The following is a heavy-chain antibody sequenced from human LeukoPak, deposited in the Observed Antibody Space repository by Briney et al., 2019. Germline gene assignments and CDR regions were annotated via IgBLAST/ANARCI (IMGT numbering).Heavy chain of an antibody. CDR1: GYTFTSYG. CDR3: ASVLKSNYYDSSGYLNY. V-gene: IGHV1-18*01. Sequence: ASVKVSCKASGYTFTSYGISWVRQAPGQGLEWMGWIIAYNGNTNYAQKLQGRVTMTTDTSTSTAYMELRSLRSDDTAVYYCASVLKSNYYDSSGYLNYWGQGTLVTVSS. CDR2: IIAYNGNT. D-gene: IGHD3-22*01. J-gene: IGHJ4*02.